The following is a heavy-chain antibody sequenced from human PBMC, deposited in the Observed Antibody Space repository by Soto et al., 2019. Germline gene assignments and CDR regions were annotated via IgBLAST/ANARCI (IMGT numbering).Heavy chain of an antibody. J-gene: IGHJ4*02. Sequence: QVQLQQWGAGLLKPSETLSLTCAVYGGSFSGYYWSWIRQPPGKGLEWIGEINHSGSTNYNPSLKSRVTISVDTSKNQFSLKLSSVTAAHTAVYYCARAAPRYCSGGSCYSGRAYWGQGSLVTVSS. V-gene: IGHV4-34*01. CDR2: INHSGST. CDR3: ARAAPRYCSGGSCYSGRAY. D-gene: IGHD2-15*01. CDR1: GGSFSGYY.